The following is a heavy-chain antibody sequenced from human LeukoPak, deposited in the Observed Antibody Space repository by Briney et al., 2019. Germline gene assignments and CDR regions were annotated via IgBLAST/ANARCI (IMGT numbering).Heavy chain of an antibody. CDR3: ARVGSSGPEYYYYYMDV. J-gene: IGHJ6*03. Sequence: GGSLRLSCAASGFTFSSYAMSWVRQAPGKGLEWVSAISGSGGSTYYADSVKGRFTISRDNAKNSLYLQMNSLRAEDTAVYYCARVGSSGPEYYYYYMDVWGKGTTVTISS. CDR2: ISGSGGST. CDR1: GFTFSSYA. D-gene: IGHD3-22*01. V-gene: IGHV3-23*01.